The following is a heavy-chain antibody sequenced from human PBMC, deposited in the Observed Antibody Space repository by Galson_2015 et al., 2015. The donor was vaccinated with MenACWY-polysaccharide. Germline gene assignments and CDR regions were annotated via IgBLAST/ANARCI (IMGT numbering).Heavy chain of an antibody. CDR3: ARWGVVSEPY. CDR1: GFYFSTYA. D-gene: IGHD4-23*01. J-gene: IGHJ4*02. CDR2: ISSDGNSR. Sequence: SLRLSCAASGFYFSTYALSWVRQAPGTGLEWVSSISSDGNSRYYAESLKGRFTISRDNAKNSLYLQMNFLRADDSAVYYCARWGVVSEPYWGQGTLVTVSS. V-gene: IGHV3-21*01.